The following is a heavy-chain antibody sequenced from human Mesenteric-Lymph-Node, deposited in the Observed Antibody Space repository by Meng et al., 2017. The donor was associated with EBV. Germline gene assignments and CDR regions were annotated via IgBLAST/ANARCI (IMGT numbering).Heavy chain of an antibody. J-gene: IGHJ4*02. CDR3: ARGGAVGDPDY. Sequence: QLQLVESGGGVVQPGTGLRLSCAASAFTFSTFAMHWVRQAPGQGLEWVAVISYDGTITYYGDSVKGRFTISRDNSKNTLYLQMNSLGTGDPAMYYCARGGAVGDPDYWGQGTRVTVSS. D-gene: IGHD2-21*02. CDR2: ISYDGTIT. CDR1: AFTFSTFA. V-gene: IGHV3-30*03.